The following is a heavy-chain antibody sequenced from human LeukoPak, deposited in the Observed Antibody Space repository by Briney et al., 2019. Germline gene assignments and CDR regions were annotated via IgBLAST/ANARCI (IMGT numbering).Heavy chain of an antibody. V-gene: IGHV3-23*01. CDR3: AKGPAPYCSGGSCYSPHWYFDL. J-gene: IGHJ2*01. CDR2: ISGSGNTT. CDR1: QFTFSNYA. Sequence: GGSLRLSCAASQFTFSNYAMSWVRQAPGKGLEWVSAISGSGNTTYFGDSVTGRFTISRDNPKNTVYLQINSLSAEDTAVYYCAKGPAPYCSGGSCYSPHWYFDLWGRGTLVTVSS. D-gene: IGHD2-15*01.